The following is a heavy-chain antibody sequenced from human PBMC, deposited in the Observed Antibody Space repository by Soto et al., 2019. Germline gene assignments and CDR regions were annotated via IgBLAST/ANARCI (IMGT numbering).Heavy chain of an antibody. CDR2: IWYDGSNK. Sequence: LSLTCAVYGGSFSGYYWSWVRQAPGKGLEWVAVIWYDGSNKYYADSVKGRFTISRDNSKNTLYLQMNSLRAEDTAVYYCARDLRGYYDYWGQGTLVIVSS. D-gene: IGHD3-22*01. CDR1: GGSFSGYY. CDR3: ARDLRGYYDY. J-gene: IGHJ4*02. V-gene: IGHV3-33*08.